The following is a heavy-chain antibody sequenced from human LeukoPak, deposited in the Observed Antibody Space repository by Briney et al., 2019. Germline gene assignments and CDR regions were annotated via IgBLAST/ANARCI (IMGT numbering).Heavy chain of an antibody. J-gene: IGHJ6*02. Sequence: PGGSLRLSCAAYGFTVSSNYMSWVRQAPGKGLEWVSVIYSGGSTYYADSVKGRFTIYRDNSKNTLYLQMNSLRAEDTAVYYCARDRYGSGSYYRGDYYYGMDVWGQGTTVTVSS. CDR3: ARDRYGSGSYYRGDYYYGMDV. V-gene: IGHV3-66*01. CDR2: IYSGGST. CDR1: GFTVSSNY. D-gene: IGHD3-10*01.